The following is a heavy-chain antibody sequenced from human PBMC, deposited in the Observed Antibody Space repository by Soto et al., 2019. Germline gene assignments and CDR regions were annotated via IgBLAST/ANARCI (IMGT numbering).Heavy chain of an antibody. Sequence: ETLSRTCPVSGGSINNFYWAWIRQAPGKGLEWIGYVHYTGSTNYNPSLKSRVAMSIDSSKMQVSLNLTSVTSEDTAVYYCARLIAAAAFDYWGQGAQVTVYS. CDR3: ARLIAAAAFDY. CDR2: VHYTGST. J-gene: IGHJ4*02. D-gene: IGHD6-13*01. CDR1: GGSINNFY. V-gene: IGHV4-59*01.